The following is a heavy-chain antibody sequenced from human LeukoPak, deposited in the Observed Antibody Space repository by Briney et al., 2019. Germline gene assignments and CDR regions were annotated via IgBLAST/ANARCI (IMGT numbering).Heavy chain of an antibody. D-gene: IGHD4-17*01. J-gene: IGHJ3*02. CDR2: LNGDGSST. V-gene: IGHV3-74*01. CDR3: TFSSYGDHVGVDAFDI. CDR1: GFTFSSYS. Sequence: PGGSLRLSCAASGFTFSSYSMNWVRQAPGKGLVWVSRLNGDGSSTNYADFVKGRFTISRDNAKNTLYLQMNSLRAEDTAVYYCTFSSYGDHVGVDAFDIWGRGTMVTVSS.